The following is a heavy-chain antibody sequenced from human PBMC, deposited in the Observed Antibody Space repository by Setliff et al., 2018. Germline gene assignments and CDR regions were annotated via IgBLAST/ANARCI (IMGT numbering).Heavy chain of an antibody. Sequence: SSETLSLTCAVSGGSIISSNWWSWVRQPPGKGLEWIGEIFHSGSTNYNPSLKSRVTMSVDKSKNQFALRLISVTAADTAVYYCARVKKAAAPHDAFDIWGQGTMVTVSS. CDR3: ARVKKAAAPHDAFDI. CDR2: IFHSGST. J-gene: IGHJ3*02. D-gene: IGHD2-2*01. CDR1: GGSIISSNW. V-gene: IGHV4-4*02.